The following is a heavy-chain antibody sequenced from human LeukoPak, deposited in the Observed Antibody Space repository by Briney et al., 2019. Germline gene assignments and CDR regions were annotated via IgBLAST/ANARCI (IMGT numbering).Heavy chain of an antibody. CDR2: ISGSGGST. V-gene: IGHV3-23*01. Sequence: GGSLRLSCAASGFTFSSYGMSWVRQAPGKGLEWVSAISGSGGSTYYADSVKGRFTISRDNAKNSLYLQLNSLRVEDTAVYYCASRIVGTPDYFDYWGQGTLVTVSS. CDR1: GFTFSSYG. D-gene: IGHD1-26*01. CDR3: ASRIVGTPDYFDY. J-gene: IGHJ4*02.